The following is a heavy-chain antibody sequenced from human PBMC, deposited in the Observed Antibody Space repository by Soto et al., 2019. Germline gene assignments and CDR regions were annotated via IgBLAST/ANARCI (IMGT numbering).Heavy chain of an antibody. CDR2: ISAHNGNT. CDR3: ARDTAMALPDA. J-gene: IGHJ4*02. CDR1: GYTFTSYG. V-gene: IGHV1-18*01. D-gene: IGHD5-18*01. Sequence: QVQLVQSGAEVKKPGASVKVSCKASGYTFTSYGISWVRQAPGQVLEWMGWISAHNGNTKYAQKLQGRVTMTTDTSPSTAYMEVRSLRSDDTAVYSCARDTAMALPDAWGQGTLVTVSS.